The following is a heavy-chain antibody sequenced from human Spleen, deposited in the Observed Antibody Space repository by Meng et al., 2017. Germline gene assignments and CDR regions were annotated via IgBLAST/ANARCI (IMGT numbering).Heavy chain of an antibody. V-gene: IGHV3-33*06. J-gene: IGHJ4*02. CDR3: AKGTRPSCSGGSCYPFDY. CDR1: GFTFNKHG. CDR2: IWFDGSDE. D-gene: IGHD2-15*01. Sequence: GGSLRLSCAASGFTFNKHGMHWVRQAPGKGPEWVAVIWFDGSDEYYADSVKGRFTISRDNSRNTLFLQMNSLRAEDTAVYYCAKGTRPSCSGGSCYPFDYWGQGTLVTVSS.